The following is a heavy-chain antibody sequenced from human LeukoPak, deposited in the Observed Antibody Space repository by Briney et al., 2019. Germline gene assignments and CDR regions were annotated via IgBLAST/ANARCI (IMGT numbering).Heavy chain of an antibody. J-gene: IGHJ4*02. CDR2: IWYDGSNK. D-gene: IGHD3-10*01. V-gene: IGHV3-33*01. CDR3: ARDSGPRGPLLDY. CDR1: GFTFSSYG. Sequence: GGSLRLSCAASGFTFSSYGMHWVRQAPGKGLEWVAVIWYDGSNKYYADTVKGRFTISRDNSKNTLYLQMNSLRAEDTAVYYCARDSGPRGPLLDYWGQGTLVTVSS.